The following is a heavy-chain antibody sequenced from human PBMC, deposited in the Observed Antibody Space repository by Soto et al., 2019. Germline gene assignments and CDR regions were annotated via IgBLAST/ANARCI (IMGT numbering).Heavy chain of an antibody. D-gene: IGHD3-10*02. CDR1: GFTFSSYV. Sequence: EVQLLESGGGLVQPGGSLRLSCEASGFTFSSYVMSWVRQAPGKGLEWVSTISGRDSSTYYSDSVKGRLTISRNNYKNTLDLQMNSLRAEDTAVYYCAKVLFGEDTQFDYWGQGTLVTGSS. CDR2: ISGRDSST. CDR3: AKVLFGEDTQFDY. J-gene: IGHJ4*02. V-gene: IGHV3-23*01.